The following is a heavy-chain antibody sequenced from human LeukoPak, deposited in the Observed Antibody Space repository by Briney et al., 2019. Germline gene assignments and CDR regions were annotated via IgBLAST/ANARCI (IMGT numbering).Heavy chain of an antibody. Sequence: PGRSLRLSCAASGFTFDDYAMHWVRQAPGKGLEWVSGISWNSGSIGYADSVKGRFTISRDNAKNSLYLQMNSLRAEDTALYYCAKGNGYDLGDLYYFDYWGQGTLVTVSS. J-gene: IGHJ4*02. CDR3: AKGNGYDLGDLYYFDY. D-gene: IGHD5-12*01. CDR1: GFTFDDYA. V-gene: IGHV3-9*01. CDR2: ISWNSGSI.